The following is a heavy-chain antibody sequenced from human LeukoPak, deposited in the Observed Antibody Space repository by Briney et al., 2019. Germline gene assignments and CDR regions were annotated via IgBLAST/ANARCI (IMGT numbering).Heavy chain of an antibody. CDR3: ARDPLRTYCGGDCANDAFDI. CDR2: IYTSGST. D-gene: IGHD2-21*01. CDR1: GGSISSYY. J-gene: IGHJ3*02. V-gene: IGHV4-4*08. Sequence: SETLSLTCTVSGGSISSYYWSWIRQPPGKGLEWIGRIYTSGSTNYNPSLKSRVTISVDTSKNQFSLKLSSVTAADTAVYYCARDPLRTYCGGDCANDAFDIWGQGTMVTVSS.